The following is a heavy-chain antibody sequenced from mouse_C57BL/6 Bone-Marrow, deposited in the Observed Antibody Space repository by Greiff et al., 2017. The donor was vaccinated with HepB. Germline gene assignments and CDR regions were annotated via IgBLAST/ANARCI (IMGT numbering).Heavy chain of an antibody. CDR3: GPYYYGSSPPFDY. V-gene: IGHV1-81*01. Sequence: VKLMESGAELARPGASVKLSCKASGYTFTSYGISWVKQRTGQGLEWIGEIYPRSGNTYYNEKFKGKATLTADKSSSTAYMELRSLTSEDSAVYFCGPYYYGSSPPFDYWGQGTTLTVSS. CDR1: GYTFTSYG. CDR2: IYPRSGNT. D-gene: IGHD1-1*01. J-gene: IGHJ2*01.